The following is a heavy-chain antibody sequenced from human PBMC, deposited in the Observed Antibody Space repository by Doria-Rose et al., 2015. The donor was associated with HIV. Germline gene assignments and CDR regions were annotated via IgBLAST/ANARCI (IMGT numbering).Heavy chain of an antibody. Sequence: QVPLVQSGAEVKKPGASVRVYCKASGYTFTRYAMHWVRQAPGPRPEWMGWINVDNGITESSQKFRGRLTITRDTSASTAYMELSSLTSDDTAVYYCAKDRVRVVQAATTLDFWGQGTLVTVSS. CDR3: AKDRVRVVQAATTLDF. D-gene: IGHD2-2*01. V-gene: IGHV1-3*01. J-gene: IGHJ4*02. CDR1: GYTFTRYA. CDR2: INVDNGIT.